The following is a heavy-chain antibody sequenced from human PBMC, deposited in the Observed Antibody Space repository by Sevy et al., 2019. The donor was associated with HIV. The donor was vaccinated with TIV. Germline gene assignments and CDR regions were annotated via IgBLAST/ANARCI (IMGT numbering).Heavy chain of an antibody. CDR3: AKGYSGVIIRGIDY. Sequence: GGSLRLSCAASGFTFSSYAFTWVRQTPGMGLECVSGVSPSGASTYYAESMKGRFTISRDNSKNTVFLQMNSLRAEDTAVYYCAKGYSGVIIRGIDYWGQGTLVTVSS. J-gene: IGHJ4*02. CDR2: VSPSGAST. D-gene: IGHD3-3*01. V-gene: IGHV3-23*01. CDR1: GFTFSSYA.